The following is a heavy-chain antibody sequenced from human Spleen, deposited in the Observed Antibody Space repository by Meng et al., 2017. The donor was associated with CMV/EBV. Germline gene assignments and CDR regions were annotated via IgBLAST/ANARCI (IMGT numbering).Heavy chain of an antibody. CDR2: ISVYTDNT. CDR1: GYTFTSYG. D-gene: IGHD6-6*01. CDR3: AGDSPSLYSSSPGIDF. V-gene: IGHV1-18*01. J-gene: IGHJ4*02. Sequence: ASVKVSCKTSGYTFTSYGISWVRPAPGQGLEWMGWISVYTDNTSSAQKYQGRLTMTTDKSTSTTYMEVRSLRSDDTAVYYCAGDSPSLYSSSPGIDFWGQGTLVTVSS.